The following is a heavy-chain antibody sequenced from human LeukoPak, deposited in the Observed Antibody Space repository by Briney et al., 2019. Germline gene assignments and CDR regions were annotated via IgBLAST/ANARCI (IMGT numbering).Heavy chain of an antibody. V-gene: IGHV3-48*03. CDR1: GFTFSSYE. D-gene: IGHD5-18*01. CDR2: ISSSGSTI. Sequence: GGSLRLSCAASGFTFSSYEMIWVSQAPGKGLEWVSYISSSGSTIYYADSVKGRFTNSRDNAKNSLYLQMNSLRAEDTAVYYCARAAKIQLWVNWFDPWGQGTLVTVSS. CDR3: ARAAKIQLWVNWFDP. J-gene: IGHJ5*02.